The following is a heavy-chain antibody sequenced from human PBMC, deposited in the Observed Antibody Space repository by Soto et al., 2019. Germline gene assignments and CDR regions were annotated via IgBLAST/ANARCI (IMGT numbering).Heavy chain of an antibody. D-gene: IGHD3-3*01. CDR3: AKDKASSYYDFWSGYYFDY. Sequence: GGSLRLSCAASGFTFSSYAMSWVRQAPGKGLEWVSAISGSGGSTYYADSVKGRFTISRDNSKNTLYLQMNSLRAEDTAVYYCAKDKASSYYDFWSGYYFDYWGQGTLVTVSS. J-gene: IGHJ4*02. CDR2: ISGSGGST. CDR1: GFTFSSYA. V-gene: IGHV3-23*01.